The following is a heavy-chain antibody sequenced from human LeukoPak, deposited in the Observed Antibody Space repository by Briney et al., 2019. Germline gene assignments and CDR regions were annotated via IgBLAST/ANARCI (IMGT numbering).Heavy chain of an antibody. V-gene: IGHV5-51*01. Sequence: GESLQISCRGSGCSFASYWIGWLRQMPGKGLEWMGIIFPGDSDTRYSPSFQGQVTMSADKSISTAYLQWSSLKASDTAMYYCARDDSSGYMAYWGQGSLVTVSS. CDR1: GCSFASYW. J-gene: IGHJ4*02. CDR3: ARDDSSGYMAY. CDR2: IFPGDSDT. D-gene: IGHD3-22*01.